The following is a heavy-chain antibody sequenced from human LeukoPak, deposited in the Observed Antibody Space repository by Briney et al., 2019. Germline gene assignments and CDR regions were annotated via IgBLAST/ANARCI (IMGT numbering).Heavy chain of an antibody. CDR1: GGDVKTIG. J-gene: IGHJ4*02. V-gene: IGHV1-18*01. CDR3: ARVEDPSIFGVVDY. Sequence: ASVKVSCKPSGGDVKTIGFGWVRQAPGQGLEWMGWISVYNGDTNYAQKLQGRVTMTTDTSTSTAYMELRSLRSDDTAVYFCARVEDPSIFGVVDYWGQGTLVTVSS. CDR2: ISVYNGDT. D-gene: IGHD3-3*01.